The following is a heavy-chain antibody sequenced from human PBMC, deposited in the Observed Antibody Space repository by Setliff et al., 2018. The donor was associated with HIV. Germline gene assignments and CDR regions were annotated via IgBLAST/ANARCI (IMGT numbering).Heavy chain of an antibody. V-gene: IGHV1-69*13. CDR3: AGLYGDKGGGY. J-gene: IGHJ4*02. Sequence: AASVKVSCKTSGDTFNTYSISWVRQAPGQGLEWMGGIIPMLRATKYAQRFQGRVTITADESTSTAYMELRSLRSEDTAFYYCAGLYGDKGGGYWGQGTLVTV. D-gene: IGHD4-17*01. CDR1: GDTFNTYS. CDR2: IIPMLRAT.